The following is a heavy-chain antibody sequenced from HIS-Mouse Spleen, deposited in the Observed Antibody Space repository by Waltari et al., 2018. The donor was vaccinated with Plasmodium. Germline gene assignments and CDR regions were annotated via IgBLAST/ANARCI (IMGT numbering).Heavy chain of an antibody. Sequence: LQLQESGPGLVKPSETLSLTCTVSGGSISSSSYYWGWIRQPPGKGLEWIGSIYYSGSTYYNPSRKSRVTISVDTSKNQFSLKLSSVTAADTAVYYCARRGGSYYYFDYWGQGTLVTVSS. V-gene: IGHV4-39*01. CDR1: GGSISSSSYY. CDR3: ARRGGSYYYFDY. D-gene: IGHD1-26*01. J-gene: IGHJ4*02. CDR2: IYYSGST.